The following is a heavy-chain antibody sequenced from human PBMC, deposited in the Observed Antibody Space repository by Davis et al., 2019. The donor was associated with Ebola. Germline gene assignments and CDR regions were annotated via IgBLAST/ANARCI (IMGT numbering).Heavy chain of an antibody. CDR3: ARESRRFPKVNYDFWSGYNDY. Sequence: PGGSLRLSCAASGFTFSSYSMNWVRQAPGKGLEWVSSISSSSSYIYYADSVKGRFTISRDNSKNTLYLQMNSLRAEDTAVYYCARESRRFPKVNYDFWSGYNDYWGQGTLVTVSS. J-gene: IGHJ4*02. V-gene: IGHV3-21*01. CDR2: ISSSSSYI. D-gene: IGHD3-3*01. CDR1: GFTFSSYS.